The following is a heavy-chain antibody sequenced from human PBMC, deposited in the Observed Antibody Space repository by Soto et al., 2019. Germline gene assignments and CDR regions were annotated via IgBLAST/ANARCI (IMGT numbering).Heavy chain of an antibody. CDR3: AKGVPGYCSGGSCYFDY. J-gene: IGHJ4*02. D-gene: IGHD2-15*01. CDR1: GFTFSSYW. V-gene: IGHV3-74*01. CDR2: INSDGSST. Sequence: PGGSLRLSCAASGFTFSSYWMHWVRQAPGKGLVWVSRINSDGSSTTYADSVKGRFTISRDNAKNTLYLQMNSLRAGDTAVYYCAKGVPGYCSGGSCYFDYWGQGTLVTVSS.